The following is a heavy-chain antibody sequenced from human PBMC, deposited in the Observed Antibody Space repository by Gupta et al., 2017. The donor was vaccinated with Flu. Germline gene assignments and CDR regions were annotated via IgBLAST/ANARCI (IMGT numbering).Heavy chain of an antibody. CDR3: ARAGGSWNRFDY. CDR2: INPDGSDK. D-gene: IGHD1-1*01. V-gene: IGHV3-7*01. J-gene: IGHJ4*02. Sequence: VRQAPGNGLEWVANINPDGSDKYHVDSVKGRFTISRDNAENSLFLQMNSLRVEDTAVYYCARAGGSWNRFDYWGQGTLVTVSS.